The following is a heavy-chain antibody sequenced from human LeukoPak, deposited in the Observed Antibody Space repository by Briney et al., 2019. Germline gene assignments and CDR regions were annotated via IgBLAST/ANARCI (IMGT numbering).Heavy chain of an antibody. V-gene: IGHV3-23*01. CDR2: VGGSGVKT. CDR1: GFTFSNYA. J-gene: IGHJ4*02. Sequence: GGSLRLSCAASGFTFSNYAIHWVRQAPGKGLEWVSIVGGSGVKTYYADSVKGRFTISRDNAKNTVYLQMNSLRAEDTAVYYCAKRGDCSGTCTYDYWGQGTLVTVSS. CDR3: AKRGDCSGTCTYDY. D-gene: IGHD2-2*01.